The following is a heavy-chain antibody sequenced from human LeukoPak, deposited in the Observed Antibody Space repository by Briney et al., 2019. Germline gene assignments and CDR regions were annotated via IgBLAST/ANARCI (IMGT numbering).Heavy chain of an antibody. Sequence: SETLSLTCTVSGGSISGYYWSWFRQPAGQGLEWIGRIYTSGSTDYNPSLKSRLTMSIDTSKNQFSLNLSSVTAADTAIYYCARGCTSFSCYFFSDLWGRGTLVTVSS. J-gene: IGHJ2*01. D-gene: IGHD2-2*01. CDR2: IYTSGST. CDR3: ARGCTSFSCYFFSDL. V-gene: IGHV4-4*07. CDR1: GGSISGYY.